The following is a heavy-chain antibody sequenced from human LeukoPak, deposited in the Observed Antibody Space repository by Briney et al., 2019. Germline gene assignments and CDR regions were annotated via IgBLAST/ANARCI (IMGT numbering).Heavy chain of an antibody. D-gene: IGHD6-13*01. CDR2: ISSSSSYV. V-gene: IGHV3-21*01. J-gene: IGHJ3*02. CDR3: ARVYGQLVLSAFDI. Sequence: GGSLRLSCAASGFTFSSYSMNWVRQAPGKGLEWVSSISSSSSYVYYADSVKGRFTISRDNAKNSLYLQMNSLRAEDTAAYYCARVYGQLVLSAFDIWGQGTMVTVSS. CDR1: GFTFSSYS.